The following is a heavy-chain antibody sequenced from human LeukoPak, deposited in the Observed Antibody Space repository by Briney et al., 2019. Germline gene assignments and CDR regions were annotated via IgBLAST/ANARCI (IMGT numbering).Heavy chain of an antibody. CDR3: ARGLGYCSGGSCYFDAFDI. V-gene: IGHV4-4*07. CDR1: GGSISSYY. J-gene: IGHJ3*02. D-gene: IGHD2-15*01. Sequence: PSETLSLTCTVSGGSISSYYWSWIRQPAGKGLEWIGRIYTSGSTNYNPSLKSRVTMSVDTSKNQFSLKLSSVTAADTAVYYCARGLGYCSGGSCYFDAFDIWGQGTMVTVSS. CDR2: IYTSGST.